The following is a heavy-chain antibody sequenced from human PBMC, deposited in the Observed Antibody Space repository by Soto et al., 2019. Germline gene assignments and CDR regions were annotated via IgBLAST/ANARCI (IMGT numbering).Heavy chain of an antibody. J-gene: IGHJ5*02. CDR3: ARPNYDFWSEGWFDP. Sequence: LETLSLTCTVSGGSISSSSYYWGWIRQPPGKGREWIGSIYYSGSTYYNPSPKSRATISVDTSKNQFSLKLSSVTAADTAVYYCARPNYDFWSEGWFDPWGQGTLVTVSS. V-gene: IGHV4-39*01. D-gene: IGHD3-3*01. CDR1: GGSISSSSYY. CDR2: IYYSGST.